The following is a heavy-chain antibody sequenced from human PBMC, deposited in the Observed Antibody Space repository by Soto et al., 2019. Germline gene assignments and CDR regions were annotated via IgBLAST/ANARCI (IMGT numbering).Heavy chain of an antibody. J-gene: IGHJ5*02. CDR2: ISAYNGNT. D-gene: IGHD2-15*01. V-gene: IGHV1-18*01. CDR1: GYTFTSYG. Sequence: GASVKVSCKASGYTFTSYGISWVRQAPGQGLEWMGWISAYNGNTNYAQKLQGRVTMTTDTSTSTAYMELRSLRSDDTAVYYCARDGDIVVVVAATPAYNWFDPWGQGTLVTVSS. CDR3: ARDGDIVVVVAATPAYNWFDP.